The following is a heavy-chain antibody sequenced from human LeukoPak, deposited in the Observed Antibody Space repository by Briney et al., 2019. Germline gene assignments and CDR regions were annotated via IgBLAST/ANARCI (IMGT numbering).Heavy chain of an antibody. CDR2: IYYSGST. Sequence: PSETLSLTCSVSGGSISSDYWSWIRKPPGKGLEWIGYIYYSGSTNYNPTLKSRVTISIDTSKNQFSLKLRSVTAADTAVYYCAKRNSAAAGAYDYWGQGTLVTVSS. V-gene: IGHV4-59*01. CDR1: GGSISSDY. J-gene: IGHJ4*02. D-gene: IGHD6-13*01. CDR3: AKRNSAAAGAYDY.